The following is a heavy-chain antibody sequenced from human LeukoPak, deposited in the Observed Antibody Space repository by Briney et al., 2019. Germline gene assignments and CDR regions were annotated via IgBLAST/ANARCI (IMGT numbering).Heavy chain of an antibody. Sequence: GGSLRLSCAASGFTFSSYSMNWVRQAPGKGLEWVSSISSSSYIYYADSVKGRFTISRDNAKNSLYLQMNSLRAEDTAVYYCARAAMSYSSGQESGYWGQGTLVTVSS. CDR1: GFTFSSYS. V-gene: IGHV3-21*01. CDR3: ARAAMSYSSGQESGY. CDR2: ISSSSYI. D-gene: IGHD6-25*01. J-gene: IGHJ4*02.